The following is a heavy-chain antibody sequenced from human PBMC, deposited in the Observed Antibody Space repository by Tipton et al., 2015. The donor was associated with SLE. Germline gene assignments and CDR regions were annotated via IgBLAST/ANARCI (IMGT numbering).Heavy chain of an antibody. CDR1: GFNFRSSW. CDR3: ARDGDTAFDY. CDR2: INSDGSNI. Sequence: SLRLSCAASGFNFRSSWMHWVRQAPGKGLVWVSRINSDGSNIHYADFVMGRFTISRDNAKNTLHLEMNSLGAEDTAVYYCARDGDTAFDYWGPGTTVTVSS. J-gene: IGHJ4*03. D-gene: IGHD5-18*01. V-gene: IGHV3-74*01.